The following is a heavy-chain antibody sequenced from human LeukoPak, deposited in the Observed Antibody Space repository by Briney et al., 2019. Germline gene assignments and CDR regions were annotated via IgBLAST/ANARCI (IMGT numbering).Heavy chain of an antibody. CDR1: VGSLSSGSYY. V-gene: IGHV4-31*03. Sequence: PSETLSLTCTVSVGSLSSGSYYWSWIRQHPGKGLEWIGYIYYSGTTYYNPSLKNRLTISLDMSKNQFSLKLSSVTAADTAVYYCARREDYGDYRIFDPWGQGTLVTVSS. CDR2: IYYSGTT. D-gene: IGHD4-17*01. J-gene: IGHJ5*02. CDR3: ARREDYGDYRIFDP.